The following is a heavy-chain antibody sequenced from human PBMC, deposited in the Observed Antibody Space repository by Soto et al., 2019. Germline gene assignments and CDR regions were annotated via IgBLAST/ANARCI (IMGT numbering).Heavy chain of an antibody. V-gene: IGHV4-30-4*01. Sequence: SETLSLTCTVSGGSISSGDYYWSWIRQPPGKGLEWIGYIYYSGSTYYNPSLKSRVTISVDMSKNQFSLKLSSVTAADTAVYYCARADFWSGYYKNGLYFDYWGQGTLVTVSS. D-gene: IGHD3-3*01. CDR3: ARADFWSGYYKNGLYFDY. J-gene: IGHJ4*02. CDR1: GGSISSGDYY. CDR2: IYYSGST.